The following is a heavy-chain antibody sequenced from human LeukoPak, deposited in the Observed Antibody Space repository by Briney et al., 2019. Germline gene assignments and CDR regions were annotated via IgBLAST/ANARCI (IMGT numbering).Heavy chain of an antibody. Sequence: PGGSLRLSCAASGFSFSDYYMSWIRQAPGKGLEWVSYITSSGSNMYYADSMKGRFTISRDNAKNSVYLQMNSLRAEDTAVYYCAKGGGITIFGVVYNWFDPWGQGTLVTVSS. J-gene: IGHJ5*02. CDR2: ITSSGSNM. CDR1: GFSFSDYY. CDR3: AKGGGITIFGVVYNWFDP. V-gene: IGHV3-11*01. D-gene: IGHD3-3*01.